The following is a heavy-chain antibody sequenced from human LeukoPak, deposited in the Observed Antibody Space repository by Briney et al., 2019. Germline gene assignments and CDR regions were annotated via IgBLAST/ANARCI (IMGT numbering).Heavy chain of an antibody. CDR2: IKQDGSEK. J-gene: IGHJ2*01. CDR1: GFTFSSFW. D-gene: IGHD2-15*01. CDR3: ARGYCSGESCFSSTGNFDL. Sequence: GGSLRLSCAATGFTFSSFWMSWVRQARGKGLEWVANIKQDGSEKYYVDSVKGRFTVSRDNAENSLYLQMNSLRAEDTAVYYCARGYCSGESCFSSTGNFDLWGRGTLVTVSS. V-gene: IGHV3-7*04.